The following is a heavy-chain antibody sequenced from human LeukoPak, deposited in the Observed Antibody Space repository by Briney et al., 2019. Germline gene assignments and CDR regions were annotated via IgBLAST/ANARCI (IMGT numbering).Heavy chain of an antibody. CDR3: AKDIVTIFGVALSGMDV. J-gene: IGHJ6*02. CDR2: ISSSSSYI. Sequence: GGSLRLSCAASGFTFSSYSMNWVRQAPGKGLEWVSSISSSSSYIYYADSVKGRLTISRDNAKNSLYLQMNSLRAEDTAVYYCAKDIVTIFGVALSGMDVWGQGTTVTVSS. CDR1: GFTFSSYS. D-gene: IGHD3-3*01. V-gene: IGHV3-21*01.